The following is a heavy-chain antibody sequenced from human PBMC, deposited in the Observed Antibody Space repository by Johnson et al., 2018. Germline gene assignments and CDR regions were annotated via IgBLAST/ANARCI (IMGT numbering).Heavy chain of an antibody. V-gene: IGHV4-59*01. J-gene: IGHJ3*02. CDR2: IHYSGST. CDR3: AKIKEGGASFDI. Sequence: QVQLQESGPGLVKPSETLSLTCTVSGGSISSNYCSWIRQSPGMGLQWIGYIHYSGSTSYNPSLTSRVTMSVDASKNEFYLEVTSVTAADTAVYYCAKIKEGGASFDIWGQGTVVTVSS. D-gene: IGHD3-16*01. CDR1: GGSISSNY.